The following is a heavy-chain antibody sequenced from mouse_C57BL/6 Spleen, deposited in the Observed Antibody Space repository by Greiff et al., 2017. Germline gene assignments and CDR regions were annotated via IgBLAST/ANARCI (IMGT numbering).Heavy chain of an antibody. CDR3: ARSRELGWYFDV. J-gene: IGHJ1*03. CDR2: IHPNSGST. V-gene: IGHV1-64*01. CDR1: GYTFTSYW. Sequence: QVQLQQPGAELVKPGASVKLSCKASGYTFTSYWMHWVKQRPGQGLEWIGMIHPNSGSTNYNEKFKSKATLTVDKSSSTAYMQLSSLTSEDSAVYYCARSRELGWYFDVWGTGTTVTVSS.